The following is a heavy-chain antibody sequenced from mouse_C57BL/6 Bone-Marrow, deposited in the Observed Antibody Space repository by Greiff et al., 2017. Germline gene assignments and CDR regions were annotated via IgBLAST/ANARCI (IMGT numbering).Heavy chain of an antibody. Sequence: EVKLMESGAELVRPGASVKLSCTASGFNIKDDYLHWVKQRPEQGLEWIGWIDPENGDTEYASKFQGKANITADTSSNTAYLQLSSLTSEDTAVYYCTTIYYYGSSYEGSYYAMDYWGQGTSGTDSS. D-gene: IGHD1-1*01. CDR2: IDPENGDT. V-gene: IGHV14-4*01. CDR3: TTIYYYGSSYEGSYYAMDY. J-gene: IGHJ4*01. CDR1: GFNIKDDY.